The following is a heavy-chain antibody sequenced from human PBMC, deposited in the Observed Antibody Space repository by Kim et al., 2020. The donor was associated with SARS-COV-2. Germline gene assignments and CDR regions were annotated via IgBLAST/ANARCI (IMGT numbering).Heavy chain of an antibody. J-gene: IGHJ6*02. CDR3: ARDDYGDSRYYYYYGMDV. Sequence: SVKVSCKASGGTFSSYAISWVRQAPGQGLEWMGRIIPIRGIANYAQKFQGRVTITADKSTSTAYMELSSLRSEDTAVYYCARDDYGDSRYYYYYGMDVWGQGTTVTVSS. D-gene: IGHD4-17*01. V-gene: IGHV1-69*04. CDR1: GGTFSSYA. CDR2: IIPIRGIA.